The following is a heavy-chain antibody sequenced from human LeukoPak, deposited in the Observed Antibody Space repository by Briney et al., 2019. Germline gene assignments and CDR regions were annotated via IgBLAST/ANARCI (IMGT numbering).Heavy chain of an antibody. CDR1: GGSISTYY. CDR2: IYTSGST. J-gene: IGHJ6*04. CDR3: ASSGTTVSLDV. V-gene: IGHV4-4*09. Sequence: PSETLSLTCTVSGGSISTYYWSWIRQPPGKGLEWIGYIYTSGSTNYNPSLKSRVTISVDTSKNQFSLKLSSVTAADMSVYYCASSGTTVSLDVWGKGTTVTVSS. D-gene: IGHD4-11*01.